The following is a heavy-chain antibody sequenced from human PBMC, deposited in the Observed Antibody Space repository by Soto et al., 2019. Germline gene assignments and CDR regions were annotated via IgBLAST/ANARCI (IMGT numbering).Heavy chain of an antibody. Sequence: EVQLVESGGGLIQPGGSLRLSCAASGFAVSSKYMTWVRQAPGKGREWVSVIYGGGTTYYADSVKGRFTISRDTSKSTSYLQRNRLSAEDTAVYYCVQAPGWAGFDFWGQGTLVTVSS. CDR2: IYGGGTT. D-gene: IGHD6-19*01. J-gene: IGHJ4*02. V-gene: IGHV3-53*01. CDR1: GFAVSSKY. CDR3: VQAPGWAGFDF.